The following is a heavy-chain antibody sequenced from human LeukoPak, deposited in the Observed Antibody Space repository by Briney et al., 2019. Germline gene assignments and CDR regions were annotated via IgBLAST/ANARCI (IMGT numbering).Heavy chain of an antibody. D-gene: IGHD1-26*01. V-gene: IGHV1-2*02. CDR3: ARDLYRYGSYIKVISY. CDR2: INPNSGGT. Sequence: ASVKVSCKASGYTFTGYYMHWVRQAPGQGLEWMGWINPNSGGTNYAQKFQGRVTMTRDTSISTAYMELSRLRSDDTAVYYCARDLYRYGSYIKVISYWGQGTLVTVSS. J-gene: IGHJ4*02. CDR1: GYTFTGYY.